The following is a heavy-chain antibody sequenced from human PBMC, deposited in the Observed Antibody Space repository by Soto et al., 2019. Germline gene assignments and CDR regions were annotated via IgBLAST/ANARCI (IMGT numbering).Heavy chain of an antibody. CDR3: ARELDPSYGGSSLSLDY. D-gene: IGHD2-15*01. V-gene: IGHV1-69*13. CDR2: IIPKFGTT. CDR1: GGSFSTYG. Sequence: QVQLVQSGAEVKKPGSSVKVSCKASGGSFSTYGINWVRLAPGQGLEWMGGIIPKFGTTNYAQNFQGRVTITADEATNTAYMELNYLGSDATAVYFCARELDPSYGGSSLSLDYWGPGTQVTVSS. J-gene: IGHJ4*02.